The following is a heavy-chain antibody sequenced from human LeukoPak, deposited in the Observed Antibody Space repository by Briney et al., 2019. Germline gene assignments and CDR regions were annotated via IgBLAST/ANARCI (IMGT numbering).Heavy chain of an antibody. V-gene: IGHV4-34*01. CDR1: GGSFSGYY. J-gene: IGHJ3*02. D-gene: IGHD2-15*01. CDR2: INHSGST. CDR3: ARNRVGPFDI. Sequence: SETLSLTCAVYGGSFSGYYWSWIRQPPGKGLEWIGEINHSGSTNYNPSLKSRVTISVDTSKNQLSLKLSSVTAADTAVYYCARNRVGPFDIWGQGTMVTVSS.